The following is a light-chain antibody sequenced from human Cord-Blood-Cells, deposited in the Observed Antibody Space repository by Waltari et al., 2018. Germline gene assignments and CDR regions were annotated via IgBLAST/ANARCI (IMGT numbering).Light chain of an antibody. CDR2: QDS. V-gene: IGLV3-1*01. CDR1: KLGDKY. J-gene: IGLJ2*01. Sequence: SYELTQPPSVSVSPGQTASITCSGDKLGDKYACWYQQKPGQSPVLVIYQDSKRPSGIPERVSGSNSGNTATLTISGIQAMDEADYYCQAWDSSVVFGVGTKLTVL. CDR3: QAWDSSVV.